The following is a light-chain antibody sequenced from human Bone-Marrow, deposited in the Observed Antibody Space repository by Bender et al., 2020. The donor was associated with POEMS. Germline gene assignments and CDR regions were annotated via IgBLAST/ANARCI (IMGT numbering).Light chain of an antibody. CDR1: NGYHNYK. CDR2: VGSGGIVG. J-gene: IGLJ2*01. V-gene: IGLV9-49*03. Sequence: QPVLTQPPSASASLGASVTLTCTLSNGYHNYKVDWYQQRPGKVPRFVMRVGSGGIVGSKGDGIPDRFSVLGSGLNRSLTTKTLQEEDEGDFYCGAHHGNETSLVIFGGGTKLTVL. CDR3: GAHHGNETSLVI.